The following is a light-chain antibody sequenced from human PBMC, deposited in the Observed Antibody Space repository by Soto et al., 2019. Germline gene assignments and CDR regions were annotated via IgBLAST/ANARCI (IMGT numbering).Light chain of an antibody. CDR3: SSYTNKDTLL. CDR2: DVT. V-gene: IGLV2-14*03. Sequence: QSALTQPASVSGSPGQSITISCTXTSSDVGGYDHVSWYQQHPGKAPKLIIYDVTVRPSGISPRFSGSKSDNTASLAVSGLQPEDEADYYCSSYTNKDTLLFGGGTKLTVL. CDR1: SSDVGGYDH. J-gene: IGLJ3*02.